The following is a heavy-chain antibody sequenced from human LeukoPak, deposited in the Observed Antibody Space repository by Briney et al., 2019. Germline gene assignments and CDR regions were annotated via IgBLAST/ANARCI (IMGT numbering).Heavy chain of an antibody. Sequence: ASVKVSCKASGYTFTSYGISWVRQAPGQGLEWMGWISAYNGNTNYAQKLQGRVTMTTDTSTSTAYMELRSLRSDDTAVYYCARGDSSWARDDYYYYGMDVWGQGATVTVSS. CDR2: ISAYNGNT. CDR3: ARGDSSWARDDYYYYGMDV. CDR1: GYTFTSYG. J-gene: IGHJ6*02. D-gene: IGHD6-19*01. V-gene: IGHV1-18*01.